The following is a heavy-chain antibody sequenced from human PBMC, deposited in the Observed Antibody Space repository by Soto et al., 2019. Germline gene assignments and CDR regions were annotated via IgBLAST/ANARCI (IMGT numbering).Heavy chain of an antibody. V-gene: IGHV1-18*01. CDR2: ISAYNGNT. CDR3: ARDSMPSYDSSGYYPFDY. CDR1: GYTFTSYG. D-gene: IGHD3-22*01. J-gene: IGHJ4*02. Sequence: ASVKVSCKASGYTFTSYGISWVRQAPGQGLEWMGWISAYNGNTNYAQKLQGRVTMTTDTSTSTAYMELRSLRSDDTAVYYCARDSMPSYDSSGYYPFDYWGQGTLVTVSS.